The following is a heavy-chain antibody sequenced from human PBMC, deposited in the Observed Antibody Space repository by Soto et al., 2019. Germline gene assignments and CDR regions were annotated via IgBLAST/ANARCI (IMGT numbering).Heavy chain of an antibody. CDR2: INAGNGNR. V-gene: IGHV1-3*01. CDR3: ARDLGGWTDY. J-gene: IGHJ4*02. Sequence: QVQLVQSGAEVKKPGASVKVSCKASGYTFTSYGMHWVRQAPGQRLEWMGWINAGNGNRKYSQKVQGRVTITRDTSASTAYMELSSLRSEATTVYYFARDLGGWTDYWGQGTLVTVSS. CDR1: GYTFTSYG. D-gene: IGHD6-19*01.